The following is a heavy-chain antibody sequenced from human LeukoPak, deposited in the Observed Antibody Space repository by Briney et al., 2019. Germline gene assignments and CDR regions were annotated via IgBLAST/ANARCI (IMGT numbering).Heavy chain of an antibody. D-gene: IGHD3-22*01. J-gene: IGHJ4*02. CDR2: IIPIFGTA. Sequence: ASVKVSCKASGGTFSSYAISWVRQAPGQGLEWMGGIIPIFGTANYAQKFQGRVTMTRNTSISTAYMELSSLRSEDTAVYYCARGDYYDSSGLFDYWGQGTLVTVSS. CDR1: GGTFSSYA. V-gene: IGHV1-69*05. CDR3: ARGDYYDSSGLFDY.